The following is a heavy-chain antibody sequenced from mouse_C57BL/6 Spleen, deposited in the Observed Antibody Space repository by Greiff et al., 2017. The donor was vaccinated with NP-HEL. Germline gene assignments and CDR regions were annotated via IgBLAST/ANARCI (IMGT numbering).Heavy chain of an antibody. D-gene: IGHD2-4*01. CDR1: GFTFSSYA. J-gene: IGHJ3*01. V-gene: IGHV5-4*01. CDR3: AREDCDYDGFAY. CDR2: ISDGGSYT. Sequence: DVHLVESGGGLVKPGGSLKLSCAASGFTFSSYAMSWVRQTPEKRLEWVATISDGGSYTYYPDNVKGRFTISRDNAKNNLYLQMSHLKSEDTAMYYCAREDCDYDGFAYWGQGTLVTVSA.